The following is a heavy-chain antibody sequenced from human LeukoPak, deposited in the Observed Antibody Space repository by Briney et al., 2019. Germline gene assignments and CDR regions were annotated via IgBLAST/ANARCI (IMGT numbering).Heavy chain of an antibody. D-gene: IGHD2-15*01. CDR3: ARHLTPNRPLPHRYCSGGSCYSLTNPMDV. J-gene: IGHJ6*03. V-gene: IGHV5-51*01. CDR2: IYPGDSDT. CDR1: GYTFSNYW. Sequence: GESLKISCEGSGYTFSNYWIGWVRQMPGKGLEWMGIIYPGDSDTRYSPSFQGQVTISADKSISTAYLQWSSLKASDTAMYYCARHLTPNRPLPHRYCSGGSCYSLTNPMDVWGKGTTVTVSS.